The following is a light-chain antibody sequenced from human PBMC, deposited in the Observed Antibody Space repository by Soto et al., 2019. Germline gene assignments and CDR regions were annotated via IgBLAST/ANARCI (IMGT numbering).Light chain of an antibody. J-gene: IGKJ1*01. Sequence: ETVMTQSAATLSVTPGERATLSCRASQSVSSNLAWYQQKPGQAPRLLIYGASTRVTGIPARFSGCGSGTEFTLTISSLQSEDVAVYYCQQYKNWPRTFGQGTKVEIK. CDR1: QSVSSN. CDR3: QQYKNWPRT. CDR2: GAS. V-gene: IGKV3-15*01.